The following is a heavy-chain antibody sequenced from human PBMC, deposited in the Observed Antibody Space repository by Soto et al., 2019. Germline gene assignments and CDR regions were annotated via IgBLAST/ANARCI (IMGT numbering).Heavy chain of an antibody. CDR3: AKGRVGSVKFDY. CDR2: ISSDGTNK. D-gene: IGHD6-19*01. V-gene: IGHV3-30*18. J-gene: IGHJ4*02. CDR1: GLMFNSYG. Sequence: QVRLVESGGGVVQPGRSLRLSCVASGLMFNSYGMQWVRQAPGKGLELVAAISSDGTNKYYADSVKGRFSVSRDNSKNTLYLLMNSLRPEDTAVYYCAKGRVGSVKFDYWGQGTLVTVSS.